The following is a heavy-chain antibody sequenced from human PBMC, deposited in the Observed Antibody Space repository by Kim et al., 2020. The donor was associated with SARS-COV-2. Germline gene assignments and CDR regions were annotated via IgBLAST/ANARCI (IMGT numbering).Heavy chain of an antibody. D-gene: IGHD2-15*01. CDR1: GFTFSSYS. Sequence: GGSLRLSCAPSGFTFSSYSMNWVRQAPGKGLEWVSSISSSSSYIYYADSVKGRFTISRDNAKNSLYLQMNSLRAEDTAVYYCARAPGYCSGGSCSRRNWGQGTLVTVSS. V-gene: IGHV3-21*01. CDR3: ARAPGYCSGGSCSRRN. J-gene: IGHJ4*02. CDR2: ISSSSSYI.